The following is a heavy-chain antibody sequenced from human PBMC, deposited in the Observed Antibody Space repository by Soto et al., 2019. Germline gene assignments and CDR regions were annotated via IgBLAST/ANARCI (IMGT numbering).Heavy chain of an antibody. CDR1: GFTFSSYS. J-gene: IGHJ4*02. D-gene: IGHD3-10*01. V-gene: IGHV3-21*01. CDR2: ISSSSSYI. CDR3: ARDFPDGAGYGSFDY. Sequence: EVQLVESGGGLVKPGGSLRLSCAASGFTFSSYSMNWVRQAPGKGLEWVSSISSSSSYIYYADSVKGRFTISRDNAKNSLYLQMNSLRAEDTAVYYCARDFPDGAGYGSFDYWGQGTLVTVSS.